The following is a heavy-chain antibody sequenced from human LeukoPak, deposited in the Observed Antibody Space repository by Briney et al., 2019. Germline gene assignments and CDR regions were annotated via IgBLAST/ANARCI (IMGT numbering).Heavy chain of an antibody. V-gene: IGHV3-23*01. D-gene: IGHD5-12*01. CDR2: ITNSGGNT. Sequence: GGSLRLSCAASGFTFNSYAMSWVRQAPGKGLEWVSGITNSGGNTYYADSVKGRFTISRDNSKSTLYLQMNSLRAEDTAVFYCAKGGQTDRFDYWGQGALVAVSS. J-gene: IGHJ4*02. CDR1: GFTFNSYA. CDR3: AKGGQTDRFDY.